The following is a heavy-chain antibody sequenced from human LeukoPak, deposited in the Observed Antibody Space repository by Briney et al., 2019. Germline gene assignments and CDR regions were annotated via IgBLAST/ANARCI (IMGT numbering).Heavy chain of an antibody. CDR2: INHSGST. CDR1: GGSISSSSYY. J-gene: IGHJ5*02. D-gene: IGHD6-13*01. Sequence: SETLSLTCTVSGGSISSSSYYWSWIRQPPGKGLEWIGEINHSGSTNYNPSLKSRVTISVDTSKNQFSLKLSSVTAADTAVYYCARQAYSSSWYRIAKNWFDPWGQGTLVTVSS. V-gene: IGHV4-39*01. CDR3: ARQAYSSSWYRIAKNWFDP.